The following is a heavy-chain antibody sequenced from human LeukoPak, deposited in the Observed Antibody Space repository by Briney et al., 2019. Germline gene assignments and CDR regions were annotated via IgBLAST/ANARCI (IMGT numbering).Heavy chain of an antibody. V-gene: IGHV4-59*01. CDR1: GGSIGSYY. D-gene: IGHD3-9*01. CDR2: VYSSGST. Sequence: SETLSLTCTVSGGSIGSYYWSWIRQPPGKGLEWIGYVYSSGSTNYSPSLKSRVTMSLEMSKNQFSLRLSSVTAADTAVYYCARDRGDPLTGYLDAFDIWGQGTMVTVSS. CDR3: ARDRGDPLTGYLDAFDI. J-gene: IGHJ3*02.